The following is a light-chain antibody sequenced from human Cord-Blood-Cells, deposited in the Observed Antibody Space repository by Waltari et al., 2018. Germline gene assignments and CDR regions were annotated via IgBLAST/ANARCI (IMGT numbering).Light chain of an antibody. CDR1: QSISSW. CDR2: KAS. Sequence: DIQMTQSPSTLSASVGYRVTITCRARQSISSWLDWYQQKPGKAPKLLIYKASSVESGVPSRFSGSGSGTEFTLTISCLQPDDFATYYCQQYNSYSATFGGGTKVEIK. J-gene: IGKJ4*01. CDR3: QQYNSYSAT. V-gene: IGKV1-5*03.